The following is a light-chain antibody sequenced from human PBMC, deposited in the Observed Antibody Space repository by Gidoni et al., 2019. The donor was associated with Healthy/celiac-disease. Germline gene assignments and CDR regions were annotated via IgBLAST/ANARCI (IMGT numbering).Light chain of an antibody. Sequence: IVMMQPPATLSVSPGERATLPCRASQSVRINLAWYQQKPGQAPRLLIYGASTRATGIPARFSGSGSGTEFTLTISSLQSEDFAVYYCQQYNNWPPLTFGGGTKVEIK. CDR3: QQYNNWPPLT. CDR2: GAS. J-gene: IGKJ4*01. V-gene: IGKV3-15*01. CDR1: QSVRIN.